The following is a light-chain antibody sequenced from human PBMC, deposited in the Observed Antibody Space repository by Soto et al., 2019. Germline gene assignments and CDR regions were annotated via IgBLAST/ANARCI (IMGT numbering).Light chain of an antibody. CDR2: WAS. CDR3: QQYYTTPYT. Sequence: DIVMTQSPDSLAVSLGERATINCKSSQSVLHSSDYKNYLTWYQQKPGQPPKLLISWASTRESGVPDRFSGSGSGTDFTLTISSLQAEDVAVYYCQQYYTTPYTFGQGTKLEIK. V-gene: IGKV4-1*01. CDR1: QSVLHSSDYKNY. J-gene: IGKJ2*01.